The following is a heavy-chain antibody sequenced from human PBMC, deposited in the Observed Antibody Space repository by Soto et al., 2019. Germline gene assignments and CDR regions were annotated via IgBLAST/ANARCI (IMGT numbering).Heavy chain of an antibody. Sequence: SVKVSCKASGGTFSSYAISWVRQAPGQGLEWMGGIIPIFGTANYAQKFQGRVTITADKSTSTAYMELSSLRSEDTAVYYCARLGPEQLARFTPYYYYGMDVWGQGTAVTVSS. CDR2: IIPIFGTA. CDR1: GGTFSSYA. V-gene: IGHV1-69*06. D-gene: IGHD6-6*01. CDR3: ARLGPEQLARFTPYYYYGMDV. J-gene: IGHJ6*02.